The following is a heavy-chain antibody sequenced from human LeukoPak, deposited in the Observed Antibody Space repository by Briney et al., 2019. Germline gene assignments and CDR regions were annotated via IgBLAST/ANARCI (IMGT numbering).Heavy chain of an antibody. Sequence: PGRSLRLSCAASGFTFDDYAMHWVRQAPGKGLEWVSGISWNSGSIGYADSVKGRFTISRDNAKNSLYLQMNSLRAEDMALYYCAKEIYSGYDYAEYGAFGIWGQGTMVTVSS. CDR2: ISWNSGSI. J-gene: IGHJ3*02. CDR3: AKEIYSGYDYAEYGAFGI. CDR1: GFTFDDYA. D-gene: IGHD5-12*01. V-gene: IGHV3-9*03.